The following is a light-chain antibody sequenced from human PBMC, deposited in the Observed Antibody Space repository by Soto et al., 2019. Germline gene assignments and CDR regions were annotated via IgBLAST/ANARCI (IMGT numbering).Light chain of an antibody. J-gene: IGLJ1*01. CDR3: SAWDDRLRGSV. CDR2: GND. Sequence: QSVLTQPPSASATPGQRVIISCSGSNSNIGSNPVNWYQQVPGTAPKLLIYGNDKRPSGVPDRFSGSKSGTSASLAIRGLQSEDEADYYCSAWDDRLRGSVFGTGTKVTVL. CDR1: NSNIGSNP. V-gene: IGLV1-44*01.